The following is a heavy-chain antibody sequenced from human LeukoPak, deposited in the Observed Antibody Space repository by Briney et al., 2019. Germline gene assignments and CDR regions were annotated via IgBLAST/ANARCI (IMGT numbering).Heavy chain of an antibody. CDR2: ISWNSDNI. J-gene: IGHJ4*02. CDR1: GFTFDDYA. D-gene: IGHD3-10*01. Sequence: PGGSLRLSCAASGFTFDDYAMHWVRQAPGKGLEWVSGISWNSDNIVYADSVKGRFTISRDNVKNSLYLQMNSLRVEDTAFYYCAKGAYYGSGTYYTDWGQGTLVAVSS. CDR3: AKGAYYGSGTYYTD. V-gene: IGHV3-9*01.